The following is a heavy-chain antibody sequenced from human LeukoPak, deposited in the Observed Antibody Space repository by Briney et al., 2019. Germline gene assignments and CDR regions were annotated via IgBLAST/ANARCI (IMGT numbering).Heavy chain of an antibody. J-gene: IGHJ5*02. CDR2: IIPIFGTA. CDR3: ASENIAVAGHKWFDP. Sequence: SVKVSCKASGGTFSSYAISWVRQAPGQGLQWMGGIIPIFGTANYAQKFQGRVTITADESTSTAYMELSSLRSEDTAVYYCASENIAVAGHKWFDPWGQGTLVTVSS. V-gene: IGHV1-69*13. D-gene: IGHD6-19*01. CDR1: GGTFSSYA.